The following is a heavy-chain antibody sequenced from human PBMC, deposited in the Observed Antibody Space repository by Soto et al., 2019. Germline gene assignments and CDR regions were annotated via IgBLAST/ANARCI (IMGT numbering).Heavy chain of an antibody. J-gene: IGHJ6*02. V-gene: IGHV3-23*01. Sequence: GGSLRLSCAASGFTFSSYAMSWVRQAPGKGLEWVSVITGNGSSTYYADSVKGRFTISRDNSKNTLYLQMNSLRAEDTAVYYCAITEWLLPLNYYYGMDVWGQGTTVTAP. D-gene: IGHD3-3*01. CDR2: ITGNGSST. CDR3: AITEWLLPLNYYYGMDV. CDR1: GFTFSSYA.